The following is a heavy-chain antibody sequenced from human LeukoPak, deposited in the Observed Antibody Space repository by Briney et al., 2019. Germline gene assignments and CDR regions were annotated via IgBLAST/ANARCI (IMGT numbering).Heavy chain of an antibody. CDR3: ARDHRYYYESIGLDY. D-gene: IGHD3-22*01. Sequence: ASVKVSCKTSGYTFTGYYMNWVRQAPGQGLEWMGWINPNSGGTNYAQMFQGRVTMTRDTSISTAYMELSRLRSDDTAVYYCARDHRYYYESIGLDYWGQGTLVTVSS. J-gene: IGHJ4*02. CDR1: GYTFTGYY. V-gene: IGHV1-2*02. CDR2: INPNSGGT.